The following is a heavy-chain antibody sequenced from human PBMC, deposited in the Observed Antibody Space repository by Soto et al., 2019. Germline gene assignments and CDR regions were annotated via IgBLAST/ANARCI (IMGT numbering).Heavy chain of an antibody. D-gene: IGHD4-17*01. J-gene: IGHJ4*02. V-gene: IGHV3-48*03. Sequence: GGSLRLSCAASGFSLSSLEINLVRQAPGKGLEWVSYIHSNGRTIYYADSVKGRFTISRDNAKNSVYLQMNSLTVEDTAMYYRAKSWTTLTTGFDFWGQGAMVTVSS. CDR2: IHSNGRTI. CDR3: AKSWTTLTTGFDF. CDR1: GFSLSSLE.